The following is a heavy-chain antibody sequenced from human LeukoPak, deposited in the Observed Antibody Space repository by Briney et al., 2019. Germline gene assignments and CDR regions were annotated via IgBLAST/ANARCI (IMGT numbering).Heavy chain of an antibody. Sequence: ASVKVSCKASGGTFSSYAISWVRQAPGQGLEWMGRIIPILGIANYAQKFQGRVTITADKSTSTAYMELSSLRSEDTAVYYCARDTTYYYDSSGYYPDAFDIWGQGTMVTVSS. CDR2: IIPILGIA. D-gene: IGHD3-22*01. J-gene: IGHJ3*02. CDR1: GGTFSSYA. CDR3: ARDTTYYYDSSGYYPDAFDI. V-gene: IGHV1-69*04.